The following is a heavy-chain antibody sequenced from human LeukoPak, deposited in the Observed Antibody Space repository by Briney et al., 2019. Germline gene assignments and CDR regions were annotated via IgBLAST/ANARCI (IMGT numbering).Heavy chain of an antibody. CDR3: ARRVATTGIYAFDI. V-gene: IGHV4-59*01. Sequence: SETLSLTCTVSGGSISTYYWTWIRQPPGKGLEWIGYIYYTGNTNYNPSLKSRVTISVDTSKNQFSLKLSSVTAADTAVYYCARRVATTGIYAFDIWGQGTIVTVSS. CDR2: IYYTGNT. J-gene: IGHJ3*02. CDR1: GGSISTYY. D-gene: IGHD1-1*01.